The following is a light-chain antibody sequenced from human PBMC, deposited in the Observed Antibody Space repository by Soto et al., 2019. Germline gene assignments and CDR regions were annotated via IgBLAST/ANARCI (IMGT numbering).Light chain of an antibody. V-gene: IGLV1-44*01. CDR2: RDN. Sequence: QSVLTQPPSASGTPGQTVTISCSGSRSNIGSNPVQWYLQLPGTAPKLLIYRDNQRPSGVPDRFSGSKSGTSASLDISGLQSEDEAEYHCATWDDGLYGPVFGGGTKVTVL. J-gene: IGLJ3*02. CDR3: ATWDDGLYGPV. CDR1: RSNIGSNP.